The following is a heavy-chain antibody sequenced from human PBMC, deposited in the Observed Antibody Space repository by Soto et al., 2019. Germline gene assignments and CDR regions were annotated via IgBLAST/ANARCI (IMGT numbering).Heavy chain of an antibody. D-gene: IGHD2-2*01. J-gene: IGHJ6*03. Sequence: QVQLQQWGAGLLKPSETLSLTCAVYGGSFSGYYWSWIRQPPGKGLEWIGEINHSGSSNYNPSLKSRVTISVDTSKNHFSLKLSSVTAADTAVYYCARGGILVPAVPRPYYMDVWGKGTTVTVSS. CDR1: GGSFSGYY. CDR2: INHSGSS. CDR3: ARGGILVPAVPRPYYMDV. V-gene: IGHV4-34*01.